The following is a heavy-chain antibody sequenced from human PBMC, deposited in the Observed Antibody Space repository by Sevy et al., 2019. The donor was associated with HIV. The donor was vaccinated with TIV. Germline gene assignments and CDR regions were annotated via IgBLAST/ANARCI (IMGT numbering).Heavy chain of an antibody. CDR3: ASSWGTTLFYGMDV. J-gene: IGHJ6*02. D-gene: IGHD3-16*01. Sequence: GGSLRLSCAASGFTFSSYGMHWVRQAPGKGLEWVAVIWYDGSNKYYADSVKGRFTISRDNSKNTLYLQMNSLRVEDTAVYYCASSWGTTLFYGMDVWGQGTTVTVSS. V-gene: IGHV3-33*01. CDR1: GFTFSSYG. CDR2: IWYDGSNK.